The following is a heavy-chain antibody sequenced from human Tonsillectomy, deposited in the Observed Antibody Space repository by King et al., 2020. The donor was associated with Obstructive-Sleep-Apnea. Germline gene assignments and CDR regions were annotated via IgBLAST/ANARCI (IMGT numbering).Heavy chain of an antibody. CDR1: GFTFSSYA. J-gene: IGHJ4*02. CDR3: ARVGGRYSYGYYFDY. CDR2: ISYDGSNK. Sequence: VQLVEAGGGVVQPGRSLRLSCAASGFTFSSYAMHWVRQAPGQGLEWVAVISYDGSNKYYAVSVKGGFTISRDNSKNTLFLQMNSLRAEDTAVYSCARVGGRYSYGYYFDYWGQGTLVTVSS. D-gene: IGHD5-18*01. V-gene: IGHV3-30-3*01.